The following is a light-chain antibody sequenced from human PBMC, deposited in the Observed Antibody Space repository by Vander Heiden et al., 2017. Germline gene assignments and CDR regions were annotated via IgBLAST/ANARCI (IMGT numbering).Light chain of an antibody. J-gene: IGLJ2*01. Sequence: QSSLTHPPSVSGSPGQSVTISCTGTSSDVGSYHRVPWSQQPPGKAPKRRREEVSNRPSGVPDRVSGSKSGKKASLNISGLQAEDDAEYDCTSSTSSRTGVFGGGTKLTVL. CDR3: TSSTSSRTGV. V-gene: IGLV2-18*02. CDR1: SSDVGSYHR. CDR2: EVS.